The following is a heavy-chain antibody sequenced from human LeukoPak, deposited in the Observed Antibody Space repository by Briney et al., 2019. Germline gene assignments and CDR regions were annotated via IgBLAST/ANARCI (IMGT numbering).Heavy chain of an antibody. D-gene: IGHD2-2*02. CDR2: INHSGST. Sequence: SETLSLTCAVYGGSFSGYYWSWIRQPPGKGLEGIGEINHSGSTNYNPSLKSRVTISVDTSKNQFSLKLSSVTAADTAVYYCARGYCSSTSCYRDYYYYYGMDVWGKGTTVTVSS. J-gene: IGHJ6*04. CDR1: GGSFSGYY. CDR3: ARGYCSSTSCYRDYYYYYGMDV. V-gene: IGHV4-34*01.